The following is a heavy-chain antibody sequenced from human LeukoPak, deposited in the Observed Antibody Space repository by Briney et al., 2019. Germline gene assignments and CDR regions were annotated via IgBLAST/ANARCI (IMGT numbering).Heavy chain of an antibody. D-gene: IGHD3-10*01. CDR1: GGSISSYF. Sequence: SETLSLTCTVSGGSISSYFWSWIRQPPGKGLEWIGFIYYSGSTNYNPSLKSRVTISVDTSKNQFSLQLSSVTAADTAVYYCARDTRGGFGNDAFDIWGQGTMVTVSS. CDR3: ARDTRGGFGNDAFDI. CDR2: IYYSGST. J-gene: IGHJ3*02. V-gene: IGHV4-59*01.